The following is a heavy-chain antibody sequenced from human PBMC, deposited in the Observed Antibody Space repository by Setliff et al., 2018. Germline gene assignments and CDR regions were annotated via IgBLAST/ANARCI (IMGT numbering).Heavy chain of an antibody. CDR2: IYYRGST. D-gene: IGHD4-17*01. CDR1: GGSISSTSYY. CDR3: AGVYGENDLPDI. Sequence: SETLPLTCTVSGGSISSTSYYWAWIRQPPGKGLEWTGSIYYRGSTFIYPSLRSRVTISADTSKNQFSLKLTSVTAADTAMYYCAGVYGENDLPDIWGQGTMVTVSS. J-gene: IGHJ3*02. V-gene: IGHV4-39*07.